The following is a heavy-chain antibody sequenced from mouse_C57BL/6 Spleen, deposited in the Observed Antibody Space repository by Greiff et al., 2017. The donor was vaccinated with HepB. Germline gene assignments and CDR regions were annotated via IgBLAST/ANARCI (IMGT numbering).Heavy chain of an antibody. J-gene: IGHJ3*01. CDR2: ISGGGGNT. CDR1: GFTFSSYT. V-gene: IGHV5-9*01. CDR3: ARHLYDYDGGFAY. D-gene: IGHD2-4*01. Sequence: EVQLVESGGGLVKPGGSLKLSCAASGFTFSSYTMSWVRQTPEKRLEWVATISGGGGNTYYPDSVKGRFTISRDNAKNTLYLQMSSLRSEDTALYYCARHLYDYDGGFAYWGQGTLVTVSA.